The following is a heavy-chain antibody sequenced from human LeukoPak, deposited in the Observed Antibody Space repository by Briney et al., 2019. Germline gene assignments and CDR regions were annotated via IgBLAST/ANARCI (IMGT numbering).Heavy chain of an antibody. V-gene: IGHV3-23*01. D-gene: IGHD6-13*01. CDR3: AKNAAAGVNWFDP. CDR2: LSGSGGST. J-gene: IGHJ5*02. Sequence: AGGSLRPSCAASGFTFSSYAMSWVRQAPGKGLEWVSALSGSGGSTDYADSVKGRFTISRDNSKNTLYLQMNSLRAEDTAVYYCAKNAAAGVNWFDPWGQGTLVTVSS. CDR1: GFTFSSYA.